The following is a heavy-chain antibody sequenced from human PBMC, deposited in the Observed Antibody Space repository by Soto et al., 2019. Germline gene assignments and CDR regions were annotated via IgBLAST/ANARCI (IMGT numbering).Heavy chain of an antibody. CDR3: AKSKEGGRVQLWCVFDY. Sequence: GGSLRLSCAASGFTFSSYAMSWVRQAPGKGLEWVSAISGSGGSTYYADSVKGRFTISRENSKNTLYLQMNSLRAEDKAVYYCAKSKEGGRVQLWCVFDYWGQGTLVTVSS. CDR1: GFTFSSYA. CDR2: ISGSGGST. V-gene: IGHV3-23*01. J-gene: IGHJ4*02. D-gene: IGHD5-18*01.